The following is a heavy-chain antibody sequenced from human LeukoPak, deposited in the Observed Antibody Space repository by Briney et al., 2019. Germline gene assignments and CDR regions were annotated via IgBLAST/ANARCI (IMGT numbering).Heavy chain of an antibody. CDR2: IYYSGST. Sequence: SETLSLTCTVSSGSMSSNDYFWGWIRQPPGKGLEWIGIIYYSGSTYYNPSLKSRVTISVDTSKNQFSLKLSSVTAADTAVYYCGSGSYYDQSYYFDYWGQGTLVTVSS. CDR3: GSGSYYDQSYYFDY. D-gene: IGHD3-10*01. CDR1: SGSMSSNDYF. J-gene: IGHJ4*02. V-gene: IGHV4-39*07.